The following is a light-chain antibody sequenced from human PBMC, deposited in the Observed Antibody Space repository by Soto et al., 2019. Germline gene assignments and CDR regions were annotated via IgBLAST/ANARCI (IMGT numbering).Light chain of an antibody. V-gene: IGKV1-39*01. J-gene: IGKJ2*01. Sequence: DIQMTQSPSSLSASVGDRVTITCRASQTISTHLNWYQQKPGKAPKLLIYAASTLQSGVPSRFSGSGSGTDFTLTISRLEPEDFAVYYCQQYGSSPPYTFGQGTKLEIK. CDR3: QQYGSSPPYT. CDR1: QTISTH. CDR2: AAS.